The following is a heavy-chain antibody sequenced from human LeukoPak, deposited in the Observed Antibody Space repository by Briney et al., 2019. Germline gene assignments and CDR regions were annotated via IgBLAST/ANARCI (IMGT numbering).Heavy chain of an antibody. Sequence: ETLTLTCAVYGGSFSGYYWSWIRQPPGKGLEWIGEINHSGSTNYNPSLKSRVTISVDTSKNQFSLKLSSVTAADTAVYYCARGETVTTHYYYYGMDVWGQGTTVTVSS. CDR2: INHSGST. V-gene: IGHV4-34*01. D-gene: IGHD4-17*01. CDR1: GGSFSGYY. J-gene: IGHJ6*02. CDR3: ARGETVTTHYYYYGMDV.